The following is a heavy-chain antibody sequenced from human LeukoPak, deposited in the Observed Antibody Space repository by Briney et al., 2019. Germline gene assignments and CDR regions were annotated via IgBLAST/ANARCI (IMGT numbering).Heavy chain of an antibody. J-gene: IGHJ6*03. CDR2: IKQDGSEK. D-gene: IGHD2-15*01. V-gene: IGHV3-7*01. Sequence: GGSLRLSCAASGFTFSSYWMSWVRQAPGKGLEWVANIKQDGSEKYYVDSVKGRFTISRDNAKNSLYLQMNSLRAEDTAVYYCARNSRGILHYYMDVWGKGTTVTVSS. CDR1: GFTFSSYW. CDR3: ARNSRGILHYYMDV.